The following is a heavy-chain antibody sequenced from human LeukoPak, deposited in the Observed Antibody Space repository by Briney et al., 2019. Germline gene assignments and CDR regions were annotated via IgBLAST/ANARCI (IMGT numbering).Heavy chain of an antibody. CDR1: GFTFSSYG. CDR3: ARDSILYYGSVTPVGGMDV. V-gene: IGHV3-33*01. Sequence: GGSLRLSCAASGFTFSSYGMHWVRQAPGKGLEWVAVIWYDGSNKYYADSVKGRFTISRDNSKNTLYLQMNSLRAEDTAVYYCARDSILYYGSVTPVGGMDVWGQGTTVTVSS. D-gene: IGHD3-10*01. CDR2: IWYDGSNK. J-gene: IGHJ6*02.